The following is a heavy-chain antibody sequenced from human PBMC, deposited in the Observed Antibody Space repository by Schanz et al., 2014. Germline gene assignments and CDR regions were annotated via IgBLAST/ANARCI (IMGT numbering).Heavy chain of an antibody. J-gene: IGHJ3*02. V-gene: IGHV1-18*01. D-gene: IGHD5-18*01. CDR2: ITAYNGDT. Sequence: QVQLVQSGAEVKKPGASVKVSCKASGYTFTSHGISWVRQAPGQGLEWMGWITAYNGDTNYALKRQGRVTVTTDTSTGTAYMELRSLRSDDTALYYCTRGGYSYALSAFDIWGQGTMVTVSS. CDR3: TRGGYSYALSAFDI. CDR1: GYTFTSHG.